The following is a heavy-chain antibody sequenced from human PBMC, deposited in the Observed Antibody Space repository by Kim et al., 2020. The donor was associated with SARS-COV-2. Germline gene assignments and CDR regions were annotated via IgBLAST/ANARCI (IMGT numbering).Heavy chain of an antibody. CDR3: ARALRFYDILTGYYPYYF. CDR2: IYYSGST. V-gene: IGHV4-59*01. J-gene: IGHJ4*01. D-gene: IGHD3-9*01. Sequence: SETLSLTCTVSSGSISSYYWSWIRQPPGKGLEWIGYIYYSGSTNYNPSLKSRVTISVDTSKNQFSLKLSSVTAADTAVYYCARALRFYDILTGYYPYYF. CDR1: SGSISSYY.